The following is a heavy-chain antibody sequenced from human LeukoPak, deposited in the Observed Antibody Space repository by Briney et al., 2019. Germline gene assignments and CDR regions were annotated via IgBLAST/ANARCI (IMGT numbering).Heavy chain of an antibody. CDR1: GFTFSSYA. Sequence: PGGSRRLSCAASGFTFSSYAMSWVRRAPGKGLEWVSAISGSGGSTYYADSVKGRFTISRDNSKNMLHLQMNSLRAEDTAVYYCAKVLYGGLPAFFDYWGQGTLVTVSS. V-gene: IGHV3-23*01. CDR2: ISGSGGST. D-gene: IGHD2-8*01. J-gene: IGHJ4*02. CDR3: AKVLYGGLPAFFDY.